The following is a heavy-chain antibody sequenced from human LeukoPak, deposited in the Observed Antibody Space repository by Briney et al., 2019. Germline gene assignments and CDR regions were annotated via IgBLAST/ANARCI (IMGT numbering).Heavy chain of an antibody. CDR3: AKETADYYDSSGYYPITDY. V-gene: IGHV3-30*18. CDR2: ISYDGSNK. J-gene: IGHJ4*02. CDR1: GFTFSSYG. D-gene: IGHD3-22*01. Sequence: AGGSLRLSCAASGFTFSSYGMHWVRQAPGKGLEWVAVISYDGSNKYYADSVKGRFTISRDNSKNTLYLQMNSLRAEDTAVYYCAKETADYYDSSGYYPITDYWGQGTLVTVSS.